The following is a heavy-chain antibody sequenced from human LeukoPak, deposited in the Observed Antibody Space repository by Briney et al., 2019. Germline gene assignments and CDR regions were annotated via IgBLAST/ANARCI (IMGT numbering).Heavy chain of an antibody. V-gene: IGHV3-48*01. CDR1: GFTLSNYS. D-gene: IGHD4-11*01. Sequence: GGSLRLSCAVSGFTLSNYSMNWVRQAPGKGLEWISYISGSGFTIHYADSVKGRFTIPRDNAKNSPYLQMNSLRAEDTAVYYCARGVPKTSYYYYYMDVWGKGTTVTVSS. CDR2: ISGSGFTI. CDR3: ARGVPKTSYYYYYMDV. J-gene: IGHJ6*03.